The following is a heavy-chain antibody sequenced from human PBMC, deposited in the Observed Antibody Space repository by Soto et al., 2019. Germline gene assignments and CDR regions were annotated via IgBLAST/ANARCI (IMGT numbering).Heavy chain of an antibody. D-gene: IGHD3-3*01. J-gene: IGHJ6*02. CDR2: INAGNGNT. CDR1: GYTFTSYA. CDR3: ARDFGYYGMDV. V-gene: IGHV1-3*01. Sequence: ASVKFSCKASGYTFTSYAMHWVRQAPGQRLEWMGWINAGNGNTKYSQKFQGRVTITRDTSASTAYMELSSLRSEDTAVYYCARDFGYYGMDVWGQGTTVTVSS.